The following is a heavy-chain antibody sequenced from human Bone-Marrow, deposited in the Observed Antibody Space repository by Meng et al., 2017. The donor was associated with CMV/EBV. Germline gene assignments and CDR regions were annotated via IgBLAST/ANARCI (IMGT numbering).Heavy chain of an antibody. CDR2: IRSKANSYAT. CDR3: TSVKGIAAS. J-gene: IGHJ5*02. CDR1: GFTFSGSA. D-gene: IGHD6-13*01. V-gene: IGHV3-73*01. Sequence: GESLKISCAASGFTFSGSAMHWVRQASGKGLEWVGRIRSKANSYATAYAASVKGRFTISRDDSKNTAYLQMNSLKTEDTAVYYCTSVKGIAASWGQGTLVTVS.